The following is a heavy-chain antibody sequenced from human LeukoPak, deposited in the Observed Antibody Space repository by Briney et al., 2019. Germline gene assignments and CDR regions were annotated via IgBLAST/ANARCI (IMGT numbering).Heavy chain of an antibody. J-gene: IGHJ4*02. CDR1: GFTFSSYA. CDR3: ASLPYYDFWSGYLAGFYFDY. V-gene: IGHV3-23*01. Sequence: GSLRLSCAASGFTFSSYAMSWVRQAPGKGLEWVSAISGSGGSTYYADSVKGRFTISRDNSKNTLYLQMNSLRAEDTAVYYCASLPYYDFWSGYLAGFYFDYWGQGTLVTVSS. CDR2: ISGSGGST. D-gene: IGHD3-3*01.